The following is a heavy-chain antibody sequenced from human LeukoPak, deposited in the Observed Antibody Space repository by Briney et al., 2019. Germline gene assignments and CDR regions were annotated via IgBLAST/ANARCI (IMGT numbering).Heavy chain of an antibody. J-gene: IGHJ3*02. V-gene: IGHV3-72*01. CDR3: VRRNYVAFDI. CDR1: GFIFSDQD. D-gene: IGHD1-7*01. Sequence: GGSLSLSCAVSGFIFSDQDMDWVRQAPGKGLEWVGRTQNKANSYTMDYAASVRGRFTISRDDSKNSLSLQMNSLKTEDTAVYYCVRRNYVAFDIWGQGTMVIVSS. CDR2: TQNKANSYTM.